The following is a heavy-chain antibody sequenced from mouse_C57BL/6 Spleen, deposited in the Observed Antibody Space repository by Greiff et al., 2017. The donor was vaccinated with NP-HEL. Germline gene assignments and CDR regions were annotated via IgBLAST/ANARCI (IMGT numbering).Heavy chain of an antibody. CDR3: ARSVYYGSSPAWFAY. V-gene: IGHV1-69*01. D-gene: IGHD1-1*01. J-gene: IGHJ3*01. CDR1: GYTFTSYW. CDR2: IDPSDSYT. Sequence: VQLQQPGAELVMPGASVKLSCKASGYTFTSYWMHWVKQRPGQGLEWIGEIDPSDSYTNYNQKFKGKSTLTVDKSSSTAYMQLSSLTSEDSAVYYCARSVYYGSSPAWFAYWGQGTLVTVSA.